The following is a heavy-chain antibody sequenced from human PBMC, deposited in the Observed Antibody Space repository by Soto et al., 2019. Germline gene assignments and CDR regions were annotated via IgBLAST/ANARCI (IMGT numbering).Heavy chain of an antibody. CDR2: IIPIFGTA. CDR3: ASHYPGVVRHCFDY. Sequence: ASVKVSCKASGGTFSSYAISWVRQAPGQGLEWMGGIIPIFGTANYAQKFQGRVTITADKSTSTAYMELSSLRSEDTAVYYCASHYPGVVRHCFDYWGQGTLVTVSS. D-gene: IGHD3-10*01. J-gene: IGHJ4*02. CDR1: GGTFSSYA. V-gene: IGHV1-69*06.